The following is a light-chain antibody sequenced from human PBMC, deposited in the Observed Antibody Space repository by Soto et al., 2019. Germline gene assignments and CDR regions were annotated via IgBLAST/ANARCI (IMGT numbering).Light chain of an antibody. V-gene: IGLV1-47*02. J-gene: IGLJ6*01. CDR3: ASWDGSLSGHV. CDR2: TTN. Sequence: FLTRPPSASGTPGRRVTISCSGSSSNIGSNSVYLDQHLPGTAPTLHIYTTNQRPTGVPDRFSGCKSGASASLAISGLRSEDEADYYCASWDGSLSGHVFGTGTKVTV. CDR1: SSNIGSNS.